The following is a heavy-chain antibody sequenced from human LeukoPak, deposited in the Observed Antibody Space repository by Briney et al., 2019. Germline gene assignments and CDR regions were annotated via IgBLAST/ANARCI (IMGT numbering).Heavy chain of an antibody. CDR3: ARASTTVPNLLDN. D-gene: IGHD4-17*01. Sequence: GGSLRLSCVASGFTFSTFWMHWVRQVPGKGLLWVSRVSGDGSSTKYADSLKGRFTISRDNAKNTLYLQMNSLRAEDRAVYFCARASTTVPNLLDNWGQGTLDTVSS. CDR2: VSGDGSST. CDR1: GFTFSTFW. V-gene: IGHV3-74*03. J-gene: IGHJ4*02.